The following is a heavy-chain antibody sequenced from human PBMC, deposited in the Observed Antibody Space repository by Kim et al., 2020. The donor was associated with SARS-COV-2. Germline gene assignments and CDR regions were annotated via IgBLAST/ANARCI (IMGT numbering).Heavy chain of an antibody. V-gene: IGHV1-3*01. CDR2: INAGNGNT. CDR3: ARIGYCSSTSCFGFDY. Sequence: ASVKVSCKASGYTFTSYAMHWVRQAPGQRLEWMGWINAGNGNTKYSQKFQGRVTITRDTSASTAYMELSSLRSEDTAVYYCARIGYCSSTSCFGFDYWGQGTLVTVSS. J-gene: IGHJ4*02. CDR1: GYTFTSYA. D-gene: IGHD2-2*01.